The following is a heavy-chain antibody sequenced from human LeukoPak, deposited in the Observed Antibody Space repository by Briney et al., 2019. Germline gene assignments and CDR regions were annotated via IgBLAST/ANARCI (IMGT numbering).Heavy chain of an antibody. CDR3: SRGGGSGRYYFDY. D-gene: IGHD6-19*01. Sequence: GGSLRLSCIVSGFSFDDFAVSWLRQAPGEGLGWVGFIRSKVYGGTTEYAASVKGRVTISREDSKSIAYLQMNSLKTEDTAMYYCSRGGGSGRYYFDYWGQGTLVTVSS. J-gene: IGHJ4*02. V-gene: IGHV3-49*03. CDR2: IRSKVYGGTT. CDR1: GFSFDDFA.